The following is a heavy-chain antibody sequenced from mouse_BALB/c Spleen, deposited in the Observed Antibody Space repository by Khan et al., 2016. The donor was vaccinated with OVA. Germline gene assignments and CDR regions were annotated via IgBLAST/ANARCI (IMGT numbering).Heavy chain of an antibody. V-gene: IGHV14-3*02. D-gene: IGHD2-1*01. CDR3: ANLYGNPFAY. Sequence: VQLQQSGAELVKPGASVKLSCTGSGFTIKDTYMHWMNQRPEQGLEWIGRIDPANGDTKYGPKFQDKATLTADTSSNTAYLQLSSLTSEDTAFYFCANLYGNPFAYWGQGTLVSVS. J-gene: IGHJ3*01. CDR1: GFTIKDTY. CDR2: IDPANGDT.